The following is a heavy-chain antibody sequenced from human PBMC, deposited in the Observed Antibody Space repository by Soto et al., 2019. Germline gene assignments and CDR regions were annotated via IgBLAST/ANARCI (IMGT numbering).Heavy chain of an antibody. V-gene: IGHV1-18*01. CDR1: GYTFTSYG. CDR2: ISANNGNT. J-gene: IGHJ4*02. CDR3: ARDGMYFVESPFTP. D-gene: IGHD3-10*01. Sequence: QVQLVQSGAEVKKPGASVKVSCKASGYTFTSYGISWVRQAPGQRLEWMGWISANNGNTNYAPKLQGRVTTTTDTSTSTGYMELRSMTSDDTAVYYCARDGMYFVESPFTPWGQGTLVTVSS.